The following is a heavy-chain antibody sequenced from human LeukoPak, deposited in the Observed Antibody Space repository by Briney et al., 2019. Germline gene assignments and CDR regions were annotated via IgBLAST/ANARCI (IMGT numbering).Heavy chain of an antibody. D-gene: IGHD4-17*01. CDR3: ARGDGLGYGDYFSAFDI. Sequence: SETLSLTCTVSGGSVSGGGYYWNWLRQHPGKGLEWIGXIYYSGSTYYNPSLKSRITMSVDTSKNQFSLKLSSVTAADTAVYYCARGDGLGYGDYFSAFDIWGQGTMVTVSS. V-gene: IGHV4-31*03. CDR1: GGSVSGGGYY. J-gene: IGHJ3*02. CDR2: IYYSGST.